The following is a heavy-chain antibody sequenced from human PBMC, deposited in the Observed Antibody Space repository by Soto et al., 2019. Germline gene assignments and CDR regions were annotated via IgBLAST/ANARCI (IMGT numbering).Heavy chain of an antibody. CDR3: TKDPSDVYYYYGMDV. J-gene: IGHJ6*02. CDR2: IKSKTDGGTT. CDR1: GFTFSNAW. V-gene: IGHV3-15*07. Sequence: EVQLVESGGGLVKPGGSLRLSCAASGFTFSNAWMNWVRQAPGKGLEWVGRIKSKTDGGTTDYAAPVKGRFTISRDDSXTTLNLQMNSLKNEDTAVYYCTKDPSDVYYYYGMDVWGQGTTVTVSS.